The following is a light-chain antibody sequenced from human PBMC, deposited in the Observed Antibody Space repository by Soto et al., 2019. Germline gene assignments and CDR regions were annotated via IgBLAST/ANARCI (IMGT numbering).Light chain of an antibody. CDR3: KQYGRSPLLYT. CDR2: GAS. Sequence: EMVLTQSPGTLSLSPGERATLSCRASQSVTSNYLAWYQQKPGQAPRLLIYGASTRAAGVPDRFSGSGSGKDFTLTITRREPEDFAVYYCKQYGRSPLLYTFGHGNKVGVK. CDR1: QSVTSNY. V-gene: IGKV3-20*01. J-gene: IGKJ2*01.